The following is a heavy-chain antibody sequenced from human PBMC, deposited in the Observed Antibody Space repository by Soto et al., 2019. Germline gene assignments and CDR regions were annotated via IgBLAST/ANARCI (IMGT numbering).Heavy chain of an antibody. J-gene: IGHJ4*02. CDR3: ATEPISLSGPGDSSGPFDY. V-gene: IGHV3-33*01. Sequence: GGSLRLSCAASGFTFSSYGMHWVRQAPGKGLEWVAVIWYDGSNKYYADSVKGRFTISRDNSKNTLYLQMNSLRAEDTAVYYCATEPISLSGPGDSSGPFDYWGQGTLVTVSS. CDR1: GFTFSSYG. D-gene: IGHD3-22*01. CDR2: IWYDGSNK.